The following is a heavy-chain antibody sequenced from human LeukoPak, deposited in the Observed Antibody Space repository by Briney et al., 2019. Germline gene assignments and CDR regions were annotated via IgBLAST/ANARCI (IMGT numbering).Heavy chain of an antibody. D-gene: IGHD2-8*01. CDR3: ARGFVLSGGVDY. J-gene: IGHJ4*02. CDR1: GVTLSSYA. V-gene: IGHV3-23*01. Sequence: GGSLRLSCAASGVTLSSYAMSWARQAPGKGLEWVSGISSSGSGGNTYYADSVKGRFTISRDNSKNTLYLQMNSLRAEDTAVYYCARGFVLSGGVDYWGQGTLVTVSS. CDR2: ISSSGSGGNT.